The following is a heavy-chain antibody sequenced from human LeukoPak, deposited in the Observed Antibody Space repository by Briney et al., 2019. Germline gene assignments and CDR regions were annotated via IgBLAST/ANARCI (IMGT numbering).Heavy chain of an antibody. CDR3: ARDTRSCSSVFFDP. CDR1: GGSFSGYY. D-gene: IGHD6-25*01. J-gene: IGHJ5*02. Sequence: PSETLSLTCAVYGGSFSGYYWSWIRQPPGKGLEWIGEINHSGSTNYNPSLKSRVTISVDTSKNQFSLKLSSVTAADTAVYYCARDTRSCSSVFFDPWGQGTLVTVSS. CDR2: INHSGST. V-gene: IGHV4-34*01.